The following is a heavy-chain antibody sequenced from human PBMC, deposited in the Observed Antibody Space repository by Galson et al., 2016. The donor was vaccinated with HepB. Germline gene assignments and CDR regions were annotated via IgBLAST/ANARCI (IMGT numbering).Heavy chain of an antibody. Sequence: SLRLSCAASGFTFSRYWMNWVRQAPGKGLVWVSGVNPDESYTIYADSVKGRVTISRDNSKNTLYLQMDSLRAEDTAVYYCARREGRHMVTFFDFWGQGTLVTVSS. CDR3: ARREGRHMVTFFDF. CDR1: GFTFSRYW. J-gene: IGHJ4*02. V-gene: IGHV3-74*01. CDR2: VNPDESYT. D-gene: IGHD2-21*02.